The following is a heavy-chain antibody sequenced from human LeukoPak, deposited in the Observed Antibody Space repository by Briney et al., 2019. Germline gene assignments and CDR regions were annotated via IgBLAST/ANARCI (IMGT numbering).Heavy chain of an antibody. CDR2: IKQDGSEK. J-gene: IGHJ4*02. CDR3: ARDRYSGSLRD. Sequence: PGGSLRLSCAASGFTFSSYWMSWVRQAPGKGLEWVANIKQDGSEKYYVDSVKGRFTISRDNAKNSLYLQMNSLRVEDTAVYYCARDRYSGSLRDWGQGILVTVAS. D-gene: IGHD1-26*01. V-gene: IGHV3-7*03. CDR1: GFTFSSYW.